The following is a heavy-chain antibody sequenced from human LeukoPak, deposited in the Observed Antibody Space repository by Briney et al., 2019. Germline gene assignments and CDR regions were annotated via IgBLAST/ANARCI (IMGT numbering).Heavy chain of an antibody. CDR2: IYYSGST. CDR3: ARDQRDSSGYYSGNY. J-gene: IGHJ4*02. CDR1: GGSISSSSYY. Sequence: PSETLSLTCTVSGGSISSSSYYWGWIRQPPGKGLEWIGSIYYSGSTYYNPSLKSRVTISVDTSKNQFSLKLSSVTAADTAVYYCARDQRDSSGYYSGNYWGQGTLVTVSS. V-gene: IGHV4-39*07. D-gene: IGHD3-22*01.